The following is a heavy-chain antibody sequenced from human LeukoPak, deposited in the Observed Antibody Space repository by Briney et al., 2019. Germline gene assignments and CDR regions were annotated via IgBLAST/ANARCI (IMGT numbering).Heavy chain of an antibody. J-gene: IGHJ3*02. CDR3: ARDGVFGAFDI. Sequence: RGGSLRLSCAASGFTFSSYEMNWVRQAPGKGREWVSYISSSSSTIYYADSVKGRFTISRDNAKNSLYLQMNSLRAEDTAVYYCARDGVFGAFDIWGQGTMVTVSS. CDR1: GFTFSSYE. CDR2: ISSSSSTI. V-gene: IGHV3-48*03. D-gene: IGHD3-10*02.